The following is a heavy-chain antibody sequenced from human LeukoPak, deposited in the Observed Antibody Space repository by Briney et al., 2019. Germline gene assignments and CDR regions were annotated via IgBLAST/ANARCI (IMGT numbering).Heavy chain of an antibody. D-gene: IGHD6-13*01. V-gene: IGHV3-30*18. CDR1: GFTFSSYG. CDR2: ISYDGSTK. Sequence: GGSLRLSCAASGFTFSSYGMHWVRQAPGKGVEWVAVISYDGSTKYSADSLKGPFTISIDNSKTTLYLQMNSLRAEDTAVYYCAKDKGIAAGSIYYYFYYGMDVWGQGPPVTVSS. CDR3: AKDKGIAAGSIYYYFYYGMDV. J-gene: IGHJ6*02.